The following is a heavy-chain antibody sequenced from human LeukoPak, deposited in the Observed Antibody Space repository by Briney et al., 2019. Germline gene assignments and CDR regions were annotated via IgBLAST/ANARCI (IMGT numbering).Heavy chain of an antibody. V-gene: IGHV3-23*01. J-gene: IGHJ4*02. D-gene: IGHD3-3*01. CDR2: ISNNGGYT. Sequence: GGSLRLSCAASGFTFSSSAMSWVRQAPGKGLEWVSAISNNGGYTYYADSVKGRFTISRDNSKNTLYLQMNSLRAEDTAVYYCAKAWVFGVVTYYFDYWGQGTLVTVSS. CDR3: AKAWVFGVVTYYFDY. CDR1: GFTFSSSA.